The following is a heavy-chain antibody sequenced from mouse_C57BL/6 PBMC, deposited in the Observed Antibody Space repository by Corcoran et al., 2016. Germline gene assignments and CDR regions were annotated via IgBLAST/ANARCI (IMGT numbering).Heavy chain of an antibody. Sequence: DVQLQESGPGLVKPSQSLSLTCSVTGYSITSGYYWNWIRQFPGNKLEWMGYISYDGSNNYNPSLKNRISITRDTSKNQFFLKLNSVTTEDTATDYCVREWAPPLLAYWGQGTLVTVSA. CDR1: GYSITSGYY. CDR2: ISYDGSN. CDR3: VREWAPPLLAY. V-gene: IGHV3-6*01. J-gene: IGHJ3*01.